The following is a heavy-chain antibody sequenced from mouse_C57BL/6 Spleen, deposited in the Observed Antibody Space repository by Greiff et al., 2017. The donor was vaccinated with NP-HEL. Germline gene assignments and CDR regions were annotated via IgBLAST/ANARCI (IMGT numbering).Heavy chain of an antibody. CDR3: ARSRYPSWYFDV. J-gene: IGHJ1*03. Sequence: QVQLQQSGPELVKPGASVKISCKASGYAFSSSWMNWVKQRPGKGLEWIGRIYPGDGDTNYNGKFKGKATLTADKSSSTAYMQLSSLTSEDSAVYFCARSRYPSWYFDVWGTGTTVTVSS. D-gene: IGHD2-14*01. V-gene: IGHV1-82*01. CDR1: GYAFSSSW. CDR2: IYPGDGDT.